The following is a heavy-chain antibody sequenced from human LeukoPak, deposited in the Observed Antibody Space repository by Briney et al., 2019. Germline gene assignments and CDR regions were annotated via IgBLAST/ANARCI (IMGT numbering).Heavy chain of an antibody. J-gene: IGHJ3*02. D-gene: IGHD3-16*01. Sequence: SETLSLTCAVYGGSFSGYYWSWIRQPPGKGLEWIGEINHSGSTNYSPSLKSRVTISVDTSKNQFSLKLSSVTAADTAVYYCARIYDYVWGSYEIWGQGTMVTVSS. CDR2: INHSGST. CDR3: ARIYDYVWGSYEI. CDR1: GGSFSGYY. V-gene: IGHV4-34*01.